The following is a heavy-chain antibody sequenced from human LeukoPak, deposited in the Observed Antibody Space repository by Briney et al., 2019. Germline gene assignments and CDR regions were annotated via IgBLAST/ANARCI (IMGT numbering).Heavy chain of an antibody. CDR3: ARLDWGSSGYIDY. J-gene: IGHJ4*02. CDR1: GGSISSSSYY. CDR2: IYYSGST. Sequence: SETLSLTCTVSGGSISSSSYYWGWIRQPPGKGLEWIGSIYYSGSTYYNPSLKSRVTISVDTSKNQFSLKLSSVTAADTAVYYCARLDWGSSGYIDYWGQGTLVTVSS. V-gene: IGHV4-39*07. D-gene: IGHD3-22*01.